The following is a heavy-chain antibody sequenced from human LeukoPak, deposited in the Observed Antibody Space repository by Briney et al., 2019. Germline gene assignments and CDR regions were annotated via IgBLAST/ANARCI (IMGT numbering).Heavy chain of an antibody. V-gene: IGHV3-21*01. Sequence: GGSLRLSCAASGFNFNTYTMSWVRQAPGKALEWVSSITCCRPDITYGDSVTGRFTISRDNAKNSLYLQMNSLRAEDTAVYYCARDREDYGDFGYWGQGTLVTVSS. J-gene: IGHJ4*02. D-gene: IGHD3-16*01. CDR1: GFNFNTYT. CDR3: ARDREDYGDFGY. CDR2: ITCCRPDI.